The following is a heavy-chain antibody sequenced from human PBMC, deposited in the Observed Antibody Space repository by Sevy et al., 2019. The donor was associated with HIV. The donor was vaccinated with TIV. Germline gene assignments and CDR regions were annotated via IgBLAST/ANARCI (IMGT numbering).Heavy chain of an antibody. D-gene: IGHD3-16*01. Sequence: SETLSLSCSVSGGSVSSGTYYWSWIRQPPGKGLEWIGHIYKTGSTNYKLSLQSRVTISVDTSMNQFSLRLRSVTAADTAVYYCARVPRGQLWYSGSLGGYYYHMDVWGKGTTVTVS. V-gene: IGHV4-61*01. CDR2: IYKTGST. J-gene: IGHJ6*03. CDR3: ARVPRGQLWYSGSLGGYYYHMDV. CDR1: GGSVSSGTYY.